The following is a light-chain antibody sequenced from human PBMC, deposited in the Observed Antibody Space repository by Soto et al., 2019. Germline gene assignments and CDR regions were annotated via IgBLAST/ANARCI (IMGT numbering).Light chain of an antibody. CDR1: QSVSNS. Sequence: EIVFTQAPATLSFSPGERVTLSCRASQSVSNSLAWYQQKPGQPPRLLIYDVSNRATGIPARFSGSGSGTDFTLTITSLEPEDFAVYFCHQRYNWPRVTFGQGTRLEIK. V-gene: IGKV3-11*01. CDR3: HQRYNWPRVT. CDR2: DVS. J-gene: IGKJ5*01.